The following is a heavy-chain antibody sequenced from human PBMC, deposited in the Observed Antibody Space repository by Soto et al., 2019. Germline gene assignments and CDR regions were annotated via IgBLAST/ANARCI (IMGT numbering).Heavy chain of an antibody. V-gene: IGHV4-39*01. CDR1: GGSISSSSYY. CDR3: ARTARETNYDFWSGYYPYYFDY. CDR2: IYYSGST. J-gene: IGHJ4*02. D-gene: IGHD3-3*01. Sequence: NPSETLSLTCTVSGGSISSSSYYWGWIRQPPGKGLEWIGSIYYSGSTYYNPSLKSRVTISVDTSKNQFSLKLSSVTAADTAVYYCARTARETNYDFWSGYYPYYFDYWGQGTPVTVSS.